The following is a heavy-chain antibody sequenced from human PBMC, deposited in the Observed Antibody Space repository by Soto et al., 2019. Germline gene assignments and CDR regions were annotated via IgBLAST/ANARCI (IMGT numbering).Heavy chain of an antibody. CDR3: ARDPSRYYDFWSGYSALNAFDI. V-gene: IGHV3-48*03. D-gene: IGHD3-3*01. J-gene: IGHJ3*02. CDR2: ISSSGSTI. CDR1: GFTFSSYE. Sequence: XVSLRLSCAASGFTFSSYEMNWVRQAPGKGLEWVSYISSSGSTIYYADSVKGRFTISRDNAKNSLYLQMNSLRAEDTAVYYCARDPSRYYDFWSGYSALNAFDIWGQGTMVTVSS.